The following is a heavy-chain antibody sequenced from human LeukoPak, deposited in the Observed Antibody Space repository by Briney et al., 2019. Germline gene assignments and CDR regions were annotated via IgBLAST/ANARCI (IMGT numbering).Heavy chain of an antibody. Sequence: GASVKVSCKSSGYRFTSYFMHWVRQAPGQGLEWMGIINPSGGSTSNAQKFQGRVTMTRDTSTSTVYMELSSLRSEDTAVYYCARDSFPRGYSYGDSQLEPHFLDYWGQGTLVTVSS. CDR2: INPSGGST. CDR3: ARDSFPRGYSYGDSQLEPHFLDY. D-gene: IGHD5-18*01. J-gene: IGHJ4*02. V-gene: IGHV1-46*01. CDR1: GYRFTSYF.